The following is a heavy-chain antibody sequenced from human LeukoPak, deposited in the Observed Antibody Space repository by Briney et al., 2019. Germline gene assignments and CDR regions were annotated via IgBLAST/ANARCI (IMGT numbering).Heavy chain of an antibody. CDR2: IYSSGAT. V-gene: IGHV3-66*01. Sequence: GGSLRLSCAAPEFSVNSPYMGWVRQAPGRGMEWLSTIYSSGATHYAASAKGRFIISRDIFQNTLFLQLNSLRDEDTAVYHCARGFGELYFDFWGQGILVIVSS. J-gene: IGHJ4*02. CDR1: EFSVNSPY. CDR3: ARGFGELYFDF. D-gene: IGHD3-10*01.